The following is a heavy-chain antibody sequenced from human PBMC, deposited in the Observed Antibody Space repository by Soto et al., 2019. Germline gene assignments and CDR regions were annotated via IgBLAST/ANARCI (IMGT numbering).Heavy chain of an antibody. V-gene: IGHV3-48*01. CDR2: ISSSSSTI. Sequence: TGGSLRLSCAASGFTFSTYAMIWVRQAPGKGLEWVSYISSSSSTIYFADSVRGRFTISRDNAKNSLYLQMNSLRAEDTAVYYCARGACSGGSCYSWSQYFDYWGQGTLVTVSS. J-gene: IGHJ4*02. CDR3: ARGACSGGSCYSWSQYFDY. CDR1: GFTFSTYA. D-gene: IGHD2-15*01.